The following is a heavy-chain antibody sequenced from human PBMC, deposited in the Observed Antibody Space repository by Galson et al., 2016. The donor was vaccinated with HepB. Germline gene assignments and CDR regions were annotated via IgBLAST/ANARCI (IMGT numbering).Heavy chain of an antibody. Sequence: SVKVSCKASGYTFTNYYMHWVRQAPGQGLEWMGIINPSGGSTKYAQKFQGRVTMTRDTSTNTVYMELSSLRSEDTVVYYCAIEGVEARWFDPWGQGTLVTVSS. V-gene: IGHV1-46*01. CDR2: INPSGGST. CDR1: GYTFTNYY. J-gene: IGHJ5*02. D-gene: IGHD2-15*01. CDR3: AIEGVEARWFDP.